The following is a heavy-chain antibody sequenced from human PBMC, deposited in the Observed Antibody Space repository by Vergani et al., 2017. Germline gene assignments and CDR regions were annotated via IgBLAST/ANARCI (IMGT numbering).Heavy chain of an antibody. CDR2: ISSSGSTI. Sequence: QVQLVESGGGLVKPGGSLRLSCAASGFTFSDYYMSWIRQAPGKGLEWVSYISSSGSTIYYADSVKGRVTISRDNAKNSLYLQMNSLRAEDTAVYYCARVGRNGYILPNLSYFDYWGQGTLVTVAS. CDR3: ARVGRNGYILPNLSYFDY. CDR1: GFTFSDYY. V-gene: IGHV3-11*01. J-gene: IGHJ4*02. D-gene: IGHD5-24*01.